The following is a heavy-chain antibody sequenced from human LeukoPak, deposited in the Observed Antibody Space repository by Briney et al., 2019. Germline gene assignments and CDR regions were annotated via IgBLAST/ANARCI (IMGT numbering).Heavy chain of an antibody. D-gene: IGHD2-15*01. CDR3: ARGWAAIPD. CDR1: GFNFSIHW. V-gene: IGHV3-7*01. Sequence: GGSLRLSCAASGFNFSIHWMTWVRQAPGKGLEWVANIPDDGSETNYVDSVKGRFIISRDNAKNLLSLQMSSLREEDTALYYCARGWAAIPDWGQGTLVTVSS. J-gene: IGHJ1*01. CDR2: IPDDGSET.